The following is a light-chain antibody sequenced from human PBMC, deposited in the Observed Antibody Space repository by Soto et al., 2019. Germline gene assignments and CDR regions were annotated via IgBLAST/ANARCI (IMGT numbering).Light chain of an antibody. J-gene: IGKJ4*01. Sequence: DIQLTQSPSFLSASVGDRVTITCRASQGISTYLAWYQHRPGKAPMLLIYSASTLQSGVPSRFSGIGSGTDFTLTISSLQPEDFATYDWQQFNNYPLTFGGGNKVEIK. CDR2: SAS. V-gene: IGKV1-9*01. CDR3: QQFNNYPLT. CDR1: QGISTY.